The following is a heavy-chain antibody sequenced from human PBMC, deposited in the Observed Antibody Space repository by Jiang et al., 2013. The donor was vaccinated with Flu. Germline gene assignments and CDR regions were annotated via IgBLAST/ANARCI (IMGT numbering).Heavy chain of an antibody. J-gene: IGHJ4*02. V-gene: IGHV4-30-4*01. D-gene: IGHD3-16*02. Sequence: GLVKPSQTLSLTCTVSGGSISSGDYYWSWIRQPPGKGLEWIGYIYYSGSTYYNPSLKSRVTISVDTSKNQFSLKLSSVTAADTAVYYCARGMGYDYIWGSYRPLNYFDYWGQGTLVTVSS. CDR3: ARGMGYDYIWGSYRPLNYFDY. CDR1: GGSISSGDYY. CDR2: IYYSGST.